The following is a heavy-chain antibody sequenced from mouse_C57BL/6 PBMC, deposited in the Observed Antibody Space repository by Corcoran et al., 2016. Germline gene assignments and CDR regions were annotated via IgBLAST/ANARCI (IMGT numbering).Heavy chain of an antibody. Sequence: EVQLQQSGPELVKPGASVKISCKASGYTFTDYYMNWVKQSHGKSLEWIGDINPNNGGTSYNQKFKGKATLTVDKSSSTAYMELRSLTSEDSAVYYCARLGTHSNPGWFAYWGQGTLVTVSA. V-gene: IGHV1-26*01. CDR2: INPNNGGT. D-gene: IGHD2-5*01. J-gene: IGHJ3*01. CDR1: GYTFTDYY. CDR3: ARLGTHSNPGWFAY.